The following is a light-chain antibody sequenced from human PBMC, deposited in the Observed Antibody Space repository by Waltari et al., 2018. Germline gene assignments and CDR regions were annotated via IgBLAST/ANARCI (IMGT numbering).Light chain of an antibody. J-gene: IGLJ3*02. V-gene: IGLV4-69*02. CDR2: VNSDGSH. CDR1: SGHSSNV. Sequence: QLVLTQSPSASASLGASVKLTCTLSSGHSSNVIAWHQQHPQKGPRYLMKVNSDGSHSKGDEIPDRFSGSSSGAERYLTISSLQSEDEAEYYCQTGGHGTWVFGGGTKLTVL. CDR3: QTGGHGTWV.